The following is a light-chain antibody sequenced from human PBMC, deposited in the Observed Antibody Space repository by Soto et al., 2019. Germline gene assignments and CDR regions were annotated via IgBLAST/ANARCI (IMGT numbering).Light chain of an antibody. CDR2: GAS. V-gene: IGKV3-15*01. J-gene: IGKJ5*01. CDR1: QSISRN. CDR3: QQYNNWPIT. Sequence: EMVMTQSPATLSLSPGERATLSCRASQSISRNLAWYQQKLGQAPRLLIYGASTRATGIAARFSGSGSGTEFTLTISSLQSEDFAVYYCQQYNNWPITFGQGTRLEIK.